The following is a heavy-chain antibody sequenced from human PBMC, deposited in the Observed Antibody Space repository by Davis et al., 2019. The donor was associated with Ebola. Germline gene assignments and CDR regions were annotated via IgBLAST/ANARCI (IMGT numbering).Heavy chain of an antibody. V-gene: IGHV1-2*06. CDR3: ARDKSSTASLYYYGMDV. D-gene: IGHD6-6*01. CDR1: GYTFTGYY. Sequence: ASVKVSCKASGYTFTGYYMHWVRQAPGQGLEWMGRINPNSGGTNYAQKFQGRVTMTRDTSISTAYMELSRLRSEDTAVYYCARDKSSTASLYYYGMDVWGQGTTVTVSS. CDR2: INPNSGGT. J-gene: IGHJ6*02.